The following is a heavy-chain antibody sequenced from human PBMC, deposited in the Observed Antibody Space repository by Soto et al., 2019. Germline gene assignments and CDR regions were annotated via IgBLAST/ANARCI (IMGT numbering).Heavy chain of an antibody. D-gene: IGHD2-2*01. CDR2: MNPNSGNT. Sequence: ASVKVSCKASGYTFTSYDINWVRQATGQGLEWMGWMNPNSGNTGYAQKFQGRVTMTRNTSISTAYMELSSLRSEDTAVYYCATGPAGLDCSSTSCPYYYMDVWGKGTTVTVSS. CDR3: ATGPAGLDCSSTSCPYYYMDV. V-gene: IGHV1-8*02. CDR1: GYTFTSYD. J-gene: IGHJ6*03.